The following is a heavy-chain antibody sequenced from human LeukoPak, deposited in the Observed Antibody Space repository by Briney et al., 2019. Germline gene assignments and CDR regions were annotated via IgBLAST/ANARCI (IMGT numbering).Heavy chain of an antibody. CDR2: ISGSGGST. J-gene: IGHJ5*02. V-gene: IGHV3-23*01. CDR1: GFTFSSYA. Sequence: GGSLRLSCAASGFTFSSYAMSWVRQAPGKGLEWVSAISGSGGSTYYADSVKGRFTISRDNSKNTLYLQMNSLRAEDTAVYYCAKDPPFYDFWSGVWFDPWGQGTLVTVSS. D-gene: IGHD3-3*01. CDR3: AKDPPFYDFWSGVWFDP.